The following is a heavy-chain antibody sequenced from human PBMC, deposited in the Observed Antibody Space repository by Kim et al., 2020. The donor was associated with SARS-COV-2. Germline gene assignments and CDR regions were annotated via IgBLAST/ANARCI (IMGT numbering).Heavy chain of an antibody. V-gene: IGHV4-30-2*05. Sequence: TPSLKSRVTISVDTSKNQFSLKLSSVTAADTAVYYCARAPGSYYYYGMDVWGQGTTVTVSS. D-gene: IGHD1-26*01. CDR3: ARAPGSYYYYGMDV. J-gene: IGHJ6*02.